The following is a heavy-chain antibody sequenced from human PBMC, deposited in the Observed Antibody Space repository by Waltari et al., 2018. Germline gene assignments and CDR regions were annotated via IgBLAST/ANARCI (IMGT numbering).Heavy chain of an antibody. CDR3: AKDDSGSIDY. J-gene: IGHJ4*02. D-gene: IGHD1-26*01. CDR1: GFIFSRYA. CDR2: TWSDKFNK. Sequence: QVQLVESGGGVVQPGRSLRLSCAAFGFIFSRYAMHWVRQAPGKWLELVADTWSDKFNKHYVDSVKGRFIISRDNSENTLYLQMNSLRAEDTAVYYCAKDDSGSIDYWGQGTLVTVSS. V-gene: IGHV3-33*06.